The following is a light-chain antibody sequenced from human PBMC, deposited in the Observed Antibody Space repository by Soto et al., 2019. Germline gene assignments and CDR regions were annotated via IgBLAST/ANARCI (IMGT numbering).Light chain of an antibody. V-gene: IGLV2-8*01. CDR3: ASHAGTNNFPDV. J-gene: IGLJ1*01. CDR1: SSDVGAYNY. Sequence: QSALTQPPSASGSPGQSVTLSCTGTSSDVGAYNYVSWYQHRPGKAPKLMIYAVTKRPSGVPDRFSGAKSGNTASLTVSGLQAEDESDYYCASHAGTNNFPDVFGTGTKLTVL. CDR2: AVT.